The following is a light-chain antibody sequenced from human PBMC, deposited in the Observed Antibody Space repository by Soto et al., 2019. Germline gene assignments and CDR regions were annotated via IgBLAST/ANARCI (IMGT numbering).Light chain of an antibody. CDR1: QSVSSY. V-gene: IGKV3-11*01. J-gene: IGKJ3*01. CDR2: DAS. CDR3: QQRSNWPVT. Sequence: DIVLTQSPATLSLSPGERATLSCRASQSVSSYLAWYQQKPGQAPRLLIYDASNRATGIPARFSGSGPGTDFTLTISSLEPEDFAVYYCQQRSNWPVTFGPGTKVDIK.